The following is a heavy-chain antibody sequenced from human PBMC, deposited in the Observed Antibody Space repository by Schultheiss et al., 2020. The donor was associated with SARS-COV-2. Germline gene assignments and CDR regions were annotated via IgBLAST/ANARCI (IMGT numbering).Heavy chain of an antibody. J-gene: IGHJ5*02. Sequence: GGSLRLSCAASGFTFSSYAMHWVRQAPGKGLEWVAVISYDGSNKYYADSVKGRFTISRDNSKNTLYLQMNSLRAEDTAVYYCAKALGYSSSSGWFDPWGQGTLVTVSS. CDR2: ISYDGSNK. CDR3: AKALGYSSSSGWFDP. CDR1: GFTFSSYA. D-gene: IGHD6-6*01. V-gene: IGHV3-30-3*01.